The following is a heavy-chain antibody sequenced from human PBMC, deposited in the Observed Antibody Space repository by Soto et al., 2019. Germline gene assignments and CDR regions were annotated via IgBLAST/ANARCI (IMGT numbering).Heavy chain of an antibody. CDR3: ARDSPYSSSWYPPDY. D-gene: IGHD6-13*01. V-gene: IGHV3-21*01. CDR2: ISSSSSYI. J-gene: IGHJ4*02. CDR1: GFTFSSYS. Sequence: GGSLSLSCAASGFTFSSYSMNWVRQAPGKGLEWVTSISSSSSYIYYADSVKGRFTISRDNAKNSLYLQMNSLRAEDTAVYYCARDSPYSSSWYPPDYWGQGTLVTVAS.